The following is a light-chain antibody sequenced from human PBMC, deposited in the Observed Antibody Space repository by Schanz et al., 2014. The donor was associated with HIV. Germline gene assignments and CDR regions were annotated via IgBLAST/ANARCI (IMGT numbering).Light chain of an antibody. J-gene: IGLJ1*01. CDR2: EVS. CDR3: SSYTSGSTYV. V-gene: IGLV2-8*01. Sequence: QSALTQPPSASGSPGQSVTISCTGTSSDVGGHNYVSWYQHHPGKAPKLIIFEVSERPSGVPDRFSGSKSGNTASLTVSGLQAEDEADYYCSSYTSGSTYVFGTGTKLTVL. CDR1: SSDVGGHNY.